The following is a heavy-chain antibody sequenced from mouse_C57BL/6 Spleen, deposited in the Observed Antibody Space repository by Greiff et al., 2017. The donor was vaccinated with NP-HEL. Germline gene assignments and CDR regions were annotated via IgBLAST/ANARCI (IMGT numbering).Heavy chain of an antibody. D-gene: IGHD1-3*01. CDR1: GFTFSDYG. Sequence: EVMLVESGGGLVKPGGSLKLSCAASGFTFSDYGMHWVRQAPEKGLEWVAYISSGSSTIYYADTVKGRFTISRDNAKNTLFLQMTSLRSEDTAMYYCAREGVGAMDYWGQGTSVTVSS. CDR3: AREGVGAMDY. CDR2: ISSGSSTI. J-gene: IGHJ4*01. V-gene: IGHV5-17*01.